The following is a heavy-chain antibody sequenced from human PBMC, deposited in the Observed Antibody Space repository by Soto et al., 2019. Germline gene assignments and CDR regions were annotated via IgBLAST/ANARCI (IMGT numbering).Heavy chain of an antibody. CDR1: GFTFSNFG. CDR2: ISYDGSNK. V-gene: IGHV3-30*18. Sequence: QVHLVESGGGVVQPGSSLGLSCAASGFTFSNFGMHWVRQSPGKGLEWVAVISYDGSNKYYTESVKGRFTISRDNSKNTLKLQVNRLTVEDTAVYYCAKDGTVTTAVDYYYYGMDVWGQGTTVIVSS. J-gene: IGHJ6*02. D-gene: IGHD4-17*01. CDR3: AKDGTVTTAVDYYYYGMDV.